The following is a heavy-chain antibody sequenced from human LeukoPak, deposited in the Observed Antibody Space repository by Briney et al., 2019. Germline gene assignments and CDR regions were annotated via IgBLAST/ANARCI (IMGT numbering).Heavy chain of an antibody. J-gene: IGHJ4*02. D-gene: IGHD6-19*01. CDR3: ARYNSAWKTDDY. Sequence: PGGSLRLSCAASGFTFSSYGMHWVRQAPGKGLEWVAVIWYDGSNKYYADSVKGRFTISRDNSKNTLYLQMNSLRAEDTAVYFCARYNSAWKTDDYWGRGTLVTVSS. CDR2: IWYDGSNK. V-gene: IGHV3-33*01. CDR1: GFTFSSYG.